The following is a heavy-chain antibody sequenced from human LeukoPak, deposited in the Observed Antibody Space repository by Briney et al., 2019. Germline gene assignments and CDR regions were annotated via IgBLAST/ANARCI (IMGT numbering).Heavy chain of an antibody. CDR1: GFTFSGSA. Sequence: PGGSLRLSCAASGFTFSGSAMHWVRQAPGKGLEWVAFIRYDGSNKYYADSVKGRFTISRDNSKNTLYLQMNSLRAEDTAVYYCAKDRGSWYALPPTGSDVWGKGTTVTVSS. V-gene: IGHV3-30*02. CDR2: IRYDGSNK. CDR3: AKDRGSWYALPPTGSDV. J-gene: IGHJ6*04. D-gene: IGHD6-13*01.